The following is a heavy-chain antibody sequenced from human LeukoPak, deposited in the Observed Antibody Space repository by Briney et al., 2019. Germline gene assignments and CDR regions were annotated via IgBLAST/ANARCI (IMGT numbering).Heavy chain of an antibody. CDR2: FYYSGST. J-gene: IGHJ3*02. CDR3: ARVSARQWLERLAFDI. Sequence: PSETLSLTCTVSGGSISSSSYYWGWIRQPPGKGLEWIGNFYYSGSTYYNPSLKSRVTISVDTSKNQFSLKLSSVTAADTAVYYCARVSARQWLERLAFDIWGQGTMVTVSS. V-gene: IGHV4-39*07. CDR1: GGSISSSSYY. D-gene: IGHD6-19*01.